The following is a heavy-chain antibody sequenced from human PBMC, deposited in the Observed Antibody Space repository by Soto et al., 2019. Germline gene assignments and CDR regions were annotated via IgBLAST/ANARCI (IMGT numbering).Heavy chain of an antibody. D-gene: IGHD5-18*01. Sequence: GGSLRLSCAASGFTFSSYAMHWVRQAPGKGLEWVSSISWNSGNIGYADSVKGRFTTSRDNAENSLYLQMNSLRPEDTALYYCVRSKGGYSYGTPFDYWGQGTLVTVSS. J-gene: IGHJ4*02. CDR2: ISWNSGNI. CDR1: GFTFSSYA. CDR3: VRSKGGYSYGTPFDY. V-gene: IGHV3-9*01.